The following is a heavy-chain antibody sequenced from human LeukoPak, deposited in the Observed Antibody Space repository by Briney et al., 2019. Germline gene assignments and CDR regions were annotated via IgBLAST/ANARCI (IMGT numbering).Heavy chain of an antibody. CDR2: IIPILGIA. J-gene: IGHJ4*02. CDR1: GGTFSSYA. D-gene: IGHD6-6*01. CDR3: AGIAARRLDY. Sequence: GASVKVSCKASGGTFSSYAISWVRQAPGQGLEWMGRIIPILGIANYAQKFQGRVTITADKSTSTAYMDLSSLRSEDTAVYYCAGIAARRLDYWGQGTLVTVSS. V-gene: IGHV1-69*04.